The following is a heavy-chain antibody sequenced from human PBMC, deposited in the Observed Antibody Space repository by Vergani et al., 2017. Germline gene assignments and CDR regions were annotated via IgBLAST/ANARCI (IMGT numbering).Heavy chain of an antibody. CDR2: FYTGGGT. Sequence: QVQLQESGPGLVRPSQTLSLTCTVSGGSISSGSYYWSWFRQPAGKGLEWIGRFYTGGGTSYNPSLKSRVTISGDTSKNPFSLQLSSVTAADTAVYYCARDPLYSTTWPFLLLDMDVWGQGTTVTVSS. J-gene: IGHJ6*02. CDR3: ARDPLYSTTWPFLLLDMDV. V-gene: IGHV4-61*02. D-gene: IGHD5-18*01. CDR1: GGSISSGSYY.